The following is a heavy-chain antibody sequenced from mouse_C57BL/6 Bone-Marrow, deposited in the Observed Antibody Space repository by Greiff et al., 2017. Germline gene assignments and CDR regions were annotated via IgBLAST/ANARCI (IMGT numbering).Heavy chain of an antibody. Sequence: VQLQQSGPELVKPGASVKLSCKASGYTFTSYDINWVKQRPGQGLEWIGWIHPRDGSTKYNEKFKGKATLTVDTSSSTAYMELHSLTSEDSAVYVCAGDYGSGSWYCDVWGTGTTVTVSS. J-gene: IGHJ1*03. CDR2: IHPRDGST. D-gene: IGHD1-1*01. CDR1: GYTFTSYD. V-gene: IGHV1-85*01. CDR3: AGDYGSGSWYCDV.